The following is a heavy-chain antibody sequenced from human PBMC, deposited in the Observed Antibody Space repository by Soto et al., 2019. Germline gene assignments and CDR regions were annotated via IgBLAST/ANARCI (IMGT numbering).Heavy chain of an antibody. D-gene: IGHD1-1*01. J-gene: IGHJ4*02. CDR1: GYTFTSYW. CDR2: IYPGDSDT. Sequence: GASLKISCKGSGYTFTSYWMGWGRQMPGKGLEWMGIIYPGDSDTRYSPSFQGQVTISADKSTSTAYLQWSSLKASDTAMYYCARIPSTGPYYFDYWGQGTLVTVSS. CDR3: ARIPSTGPYYFDY. V-gene: IGHV5-51*01.